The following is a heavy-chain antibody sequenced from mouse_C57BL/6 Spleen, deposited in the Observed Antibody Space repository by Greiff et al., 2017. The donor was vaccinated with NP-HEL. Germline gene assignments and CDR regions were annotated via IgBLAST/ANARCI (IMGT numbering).Heavy chain of an antibody. CDR1: GYTFTSYW. V-gene: IGHV1-64*01. J-gene: IGHJ4*01. D-gene: IGHD2-2*01. CDR2: IHPNSGST. CDR3: AREGGYDGYAMDY. Sequence: QVQLKESGAELVKPGASVKLSCKASGYTFTSYWMHWVKQRPGQGLEWIGMIHPNSGSTNYNEKFKSKATLTVDKSSSTAYMQLSGLTSEDSAVYYCAREGGYDGYAMDYWGQGTSVTVSS.